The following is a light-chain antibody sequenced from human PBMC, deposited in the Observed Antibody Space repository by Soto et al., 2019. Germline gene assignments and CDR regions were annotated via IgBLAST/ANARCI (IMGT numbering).Light chain of an antibody. J-gene: IGKJ3*01. CDR1: QSVSSKY. CDR2: GTS. CDR3: QQYSRSLFT. Sequence: EIVLTQSPGTLSLSPGERATLSCRASQSVSSKYLAWYQQKPGQAPRVLIYGTSIRASGVPERFSGGGSGTDFTLTITRLEPEDFAVYYCQQYSRSLFTFGPGTKVDFK. V-gene: IGKV3-20*01.